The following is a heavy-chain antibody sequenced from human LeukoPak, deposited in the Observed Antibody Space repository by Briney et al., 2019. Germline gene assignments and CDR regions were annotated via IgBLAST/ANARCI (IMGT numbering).Heavy chain of an antibody. Sequence: PSETLSLTCAVYGGSISGYYWSWIRQPPGKGLEWIGEINHSGSTNYNPSLKSRVTISVDTSENQFSLKLSSVTAADTAVYYCARAADYGDCDYWGQGTLVTVSS. D-gene: IGHD4-17*01. V-gene: IGHV4-34*01. J-gene: IGHJ4*02. CDR1: GGSISGYY. CDR2: INHSGST. CDR3: ARAADYGDCDY.